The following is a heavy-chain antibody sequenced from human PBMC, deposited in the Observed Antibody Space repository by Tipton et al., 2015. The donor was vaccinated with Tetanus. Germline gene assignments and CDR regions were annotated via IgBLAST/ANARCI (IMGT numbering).Heavy chain of an antibody. J-gene: IGHJ1*01. CDR1: GASFRNDGYY. CDR2: IYYSGST. Sequence: TLSLTCTVSGASFRNDGYYWSWVRQHPGRGLEWIGYIYYSGSTYYNPSLKSPVTISVDTSKNQFSLTVSSVTAADTAVYYCVRVVPYYYDTSGHHGEYFQEWGQGTQVIVSS. D-gene: IGHD3-22*01. CDR3: VRVVPYYYDTSGHHGEYFQE. V-gene: IGHV4-31*01.